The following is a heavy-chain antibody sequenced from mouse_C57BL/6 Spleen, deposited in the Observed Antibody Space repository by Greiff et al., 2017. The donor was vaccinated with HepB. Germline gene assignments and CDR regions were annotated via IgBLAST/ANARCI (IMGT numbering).Heavy chain of an antibody. J-gene: IGHJ2*01. CDR2: IYPGSGST. CDR1: GYTFTSYW. CDR3: ARGGPYDGYFDY. V-gene: IGHV1-55*01. Sequence: VQLQQPGAELVKPGASVKMSCKASGYTFTSYWITWVKQRPGQGLEWIGDIYPGSGSTNYNEKFKSKATLTVDTSSSTAYMQLSSLTSEDSAVYYCARGGPYDGYFDYWGQGTTLTVSS. D-gene: IGHD2-3*01.